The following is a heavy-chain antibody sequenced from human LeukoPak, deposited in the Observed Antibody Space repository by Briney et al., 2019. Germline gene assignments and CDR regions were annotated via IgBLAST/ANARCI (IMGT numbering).Heavy chain of an antibody. J-gene: IGHJ3*02. V-gene: IGHV3-74*01. D-gene: IGHD3-16*02. CDR1: GFTFSIYW. CDR2: VDGGGSST. CDR3: ARTDRSFAFDI. Sequence: GGSLRLSCAASGFTFSIYWMHWVRQAPGKGLVWVSRVDGGGSSTIYADSVKGRFTISRDNAKSTLYLQMSSLRAEDTALYYCARTDRSFAFDIWGQGTMVTVSS.